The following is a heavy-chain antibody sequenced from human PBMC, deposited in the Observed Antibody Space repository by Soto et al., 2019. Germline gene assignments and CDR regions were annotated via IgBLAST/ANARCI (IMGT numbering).Heavy chain of an antibody. CDR2: IYYSGST. V-gene: IGHV4-39*01. CDR1: GGSISSSSYY. J-gene: IGHJ6*02. CDR3: ASDFWSGYYYGMDV. Sequence: SETLSLPCSGSGGSISSSSYYWGWIRQPPGKGLEWIGSIYYSGSTYYNPSLKSRVTISVDTSKNQFSLKLSSVTAADTAVYYCASDFWSGYYYGMDVWGQGTTVT. D-gene: IGHD3-3*01.